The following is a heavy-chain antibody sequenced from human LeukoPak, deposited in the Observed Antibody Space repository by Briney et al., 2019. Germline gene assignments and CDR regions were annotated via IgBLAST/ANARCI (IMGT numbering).Heavy chain of an antibody. J-gene: IGHJ4*02. V-gene: IGHV4-59*01. CDR1: GGSISGYY. D-gene: IGHD4-17*01. Sequence: PSETLSLTCTVSGGSISGYYWSWIRQPPGKGLEWIGYIYYSGSTNYNPSLKSRVTISVDTSKNQFSLKLSSVTAADTAVYYCARDNGDYVYYFDYWGQGTLVTASS. CDR2: IYYSGST. CDR3: ARDNGDYVYYFDY.